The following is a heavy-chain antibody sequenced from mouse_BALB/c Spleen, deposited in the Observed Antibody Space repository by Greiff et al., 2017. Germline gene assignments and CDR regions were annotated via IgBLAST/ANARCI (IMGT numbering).Heavy chain of an antibody. J-gene: IGHJ2*01. Sequence: EVHLVESGGGLVQPGGSLKLSCAASGFTFSSYGMSWVRQTPDKRLELVATINSNGGSTYYPDSVKGRFTISRDNAKNTLYLQMSSLKSEDTAMYYCARENYRYGFDYWGQGTTLTVSS. CDR3: ARENYRYGFDY. D-gene: IGHD2-14*01. V-gene: IGHV5-6-3*01. CDR2: INSNGGST. CDR1: GFTFSSYG.